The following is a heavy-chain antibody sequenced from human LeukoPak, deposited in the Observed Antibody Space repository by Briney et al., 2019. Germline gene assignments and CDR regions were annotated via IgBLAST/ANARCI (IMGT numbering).Heavy chain of an antibody. J-gene: IGHJ4*02. CDR1: VYSFTNYW. CDR3: ARRRDLYSGSYYPFDY. Sequence: GESLKISCKGSVYSFTNYWIGCVRQMPGKGLKWMGIIYPGDSDARYSPSFQGQVTISADKSISTAYLQWSSLKASDTAMYYCARRRDLYSGSYYPFDYWGQGTLVTVSS. CDR2: IYPGDSDA. V-gene: IGHV5-51*01. D-gene: IGHD1-26*01.